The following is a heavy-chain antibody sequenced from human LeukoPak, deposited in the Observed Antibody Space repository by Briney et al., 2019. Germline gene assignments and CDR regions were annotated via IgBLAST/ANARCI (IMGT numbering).Heavy chain of an antibody. CDR3: ARGYCSSTSCYYYYYYYMDV. CDR2: IYYSGST. V-gene: IGHV4-59*01. D-gene: IGHD2-2*01. Sequence: PSETLSLTCTVSGGSISSYYWSWIRQPPGKGLEWIGYIYYSGSTKYNPSLKSRVTISVATSKNQFSLKLSSVTAADTAVYYCARGYCSSTSCYYYYYYYMDVWGKGTTVTVS. J-gene: IGHJ6*03. CDR1: GGSISSYY.